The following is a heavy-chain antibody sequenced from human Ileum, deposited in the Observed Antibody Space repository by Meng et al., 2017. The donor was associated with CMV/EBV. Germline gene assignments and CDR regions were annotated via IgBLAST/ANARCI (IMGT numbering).Heavy chain of an antibody. CDR2: IGNDGSYK. J-gene: IGHJ4*02. CDR3: AKGTGIYNCVSFDY. CDR1: GFTFSSYS. D-gene: IGHD1-1*01. Sequence: ASGFTFSSYSMNWVRQAPGKGLEWVASIGNDGSYKYYADSLQGRFAISGDNAKNSLSLQMNSLRAEDTAVYYCAKGTGIYNCVSFDYWGQGTLVTVSS. V-gene: IGHV3-21*01.